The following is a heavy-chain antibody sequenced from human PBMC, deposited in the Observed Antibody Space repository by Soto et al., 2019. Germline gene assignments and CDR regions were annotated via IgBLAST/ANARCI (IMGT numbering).Heavy chain of an antibody. CDR3: ARDIGFDYVN. J-gene: IGHJ4*02. V-gene: IGHV3-7*01. D-gene: IGHD3-16*01. CDR1: GFTFSSYG. Sequence: GGSLRLSCAASGFTFSSYGMHWVRQAPGKGLEWVASVKEDGSELYYLHSVRGRFSISRDSAGNALHLTMNYLSAEDTGVYFCARDIGFDYVNWGQGIPVTVSS. CDR2: VKEDGSEL.